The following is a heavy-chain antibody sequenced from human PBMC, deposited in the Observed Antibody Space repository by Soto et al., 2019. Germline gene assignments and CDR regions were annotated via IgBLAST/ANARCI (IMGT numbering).Heavy chain of an antibody. CDR3: AKDRGYFDY. V-gene: IGHV3-30*18. CDR2: ISYDGSNK. J-gene: IGHJ4*02. Sequence: QVQLVESGGGVVQPGRSLRLYYAASGFTFSSYGMHWVRQAPGKGLEWVAVISYDGSNKYYADSVKGRFTISRDNSKNTLYLLMNSLRAEDTAVYYCAKDRGYFDYWGQGTLVTVSS. CDR1: GFTFSSYG.